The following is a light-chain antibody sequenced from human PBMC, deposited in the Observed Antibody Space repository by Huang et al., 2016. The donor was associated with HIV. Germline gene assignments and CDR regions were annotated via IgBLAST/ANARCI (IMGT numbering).Light chain of an antibody. V-gene: IGKV1-5*01. Sequence: DIQMTQSPSALSASVGDRVTITCRGSQSIGTWLAGYQQKPGKPPILLIYEASHLQGGVPSRFGGGGSGTEFTLTISSLQPDDFATYFCQQYNSYSGKFGQGTKVE. CDR3: QQYNSYSGK. J-gene: IGKJ1*01. CDR1: QSIGTW. CDR2: EAS.